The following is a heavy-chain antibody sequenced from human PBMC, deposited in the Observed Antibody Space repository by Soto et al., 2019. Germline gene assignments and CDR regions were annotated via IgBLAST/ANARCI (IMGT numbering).Heavy chain of an antibody. J-gene: IGHJ4*02. V-gene: IGHV4-30-2*01. CDR2: IYHSGST. CDR3: ARGAYYDSSGYYEGYFDY. D-gene: IGHD3-22*01. Sequence: PSETLSLTCAVSGGSISSGGYSWSWIRQPPGKGLEWIGYIYHSGSTYYNPSLKSRVTISVDRSKNQFSLKLSSVTAADTAVYYCARGAYYDSSGYYEGYFDYWGQGTLVTVS. CDR1: GGSISSGGYS.